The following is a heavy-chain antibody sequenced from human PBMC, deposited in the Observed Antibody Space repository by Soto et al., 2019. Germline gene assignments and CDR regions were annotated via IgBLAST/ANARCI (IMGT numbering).Heavy chain of an antibody. V-gene: IGHV3-49*03. CDR1: GFTFGDYA. CDR3: TSDRYCSGGSCYRTDY. D-gene: IGHD2-15*01. CDR2: IRSKAYGGTT. J-gene: IGHJ4*02. Sequence: PGGSLRLSCIASGFTFGDYAMSWFRQAPGKGLEWVGFIRSKAYGGTTEYAASVKGRFTISRDDSKSIAYLQMNSLKTEDTAVYYCTSDRYCSGGSCYRTDYWGQGTLVTVSS.